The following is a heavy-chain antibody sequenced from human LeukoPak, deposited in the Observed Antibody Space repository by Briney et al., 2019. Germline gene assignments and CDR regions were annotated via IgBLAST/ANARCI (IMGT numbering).Heavy chain of an antibody. CDR2: INPNSGGT. Sequence: GASVKVSCKASGYTFTGYYMHWVRQAPGQGLEWMGWINPNSGGTNYAQKFQGRVTMTRDTSISTAYMELSRLRSDDTAVYYCARAGWVAGQIRDREKFDYWGQGTLVTVSS. CDR1: GYTFTGYY. J-gene: IGHJ4*02. D-gene: IGHD6-19*01. CDR3: ARAGWVAGQIRDREKFDY. V-gene: IGHV1-2*02.